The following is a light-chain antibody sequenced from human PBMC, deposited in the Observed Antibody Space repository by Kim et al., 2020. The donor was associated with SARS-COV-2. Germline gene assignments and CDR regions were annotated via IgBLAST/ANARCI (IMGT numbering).Light chain of an antibody. CDR2: DVN. CDR3: SSFTTRSTLV. Sequence: GPSISISCTGTSSNIGSYNYVSWHQQHPGKAPKLMIYDVNKRPSGIPSRFSGSKSGSTASLTISGLQAEDEADYYCSSFTTRSTLVFGGGTKVTVL. CDR1: SSNIGSYNY. V-gene: IGLV2-14*03. J-gene: IGLJ3*02.